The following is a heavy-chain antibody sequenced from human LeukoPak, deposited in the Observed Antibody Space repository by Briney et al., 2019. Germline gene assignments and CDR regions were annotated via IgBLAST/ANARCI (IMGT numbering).Heavy chain of an antibody. CDR1: GFTFSSYA. CDR2: ISNNSGNT. D-gene: IGHD3-10*01. Sequence: GGSLRLSCAASGFTFSSYAMTWVRQAPGKGLEWVSTISNNSGNTYYADSVKGRFTISRDISKNTLFLQMNSLRAEDTAIYYCARALLYFGEGTLAIDYWGQGTLVTVSS. V-gene: IGHV3-23*01. J-gene: IGHJ4*02. CDR3: ARALLYFGEGTLAIDY.